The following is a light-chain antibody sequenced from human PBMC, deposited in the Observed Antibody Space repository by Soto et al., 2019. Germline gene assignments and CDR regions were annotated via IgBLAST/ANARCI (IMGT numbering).Light chain of an antibody. CDR1: SSDVGYYNF. V-gene: IGLV2-14*01. CDR2: EVS. CDR3: SSYSGSTAFYV. Sequence: QSALTQPASVSGSPGQSITISCTGTSSDVGYYNFVSWYRQHPGKAPKLIIYEVSNRPSGVSNRFSASKSGNTASLTISGLQAEDEADYHCSSYSGSTAFYVFGTGTKVTVL. J-gene: IGLJ1*01.